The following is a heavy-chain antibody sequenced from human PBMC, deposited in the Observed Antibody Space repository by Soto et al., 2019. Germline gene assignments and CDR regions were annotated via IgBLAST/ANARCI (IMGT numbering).Heavy chain of an antibody. CDR2: IYHSGST. V-gene: IGHV4-4*02. CDR1: GGSISSSNW. CDR3: AGGTDIVVVPAATVFDY. D-gene: IGHD2-2*01. J-gene: IGHJ4*02. Sequence: QVQLQESGPGLVKPSGTLSLTYAVSGGSISSSNWWSWVRQPPGKGLEWIGEIYHSGSTNYNPSLKSRVTISVDKSKNQFSLKLSSVTAADTAVYYCAGGTDIVVVPAATVFDYWGQGTLVTVSS.